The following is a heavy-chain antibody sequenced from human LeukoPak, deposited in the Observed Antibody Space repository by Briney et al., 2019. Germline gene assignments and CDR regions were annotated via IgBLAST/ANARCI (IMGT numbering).Heavy chain of an antibody. Sequence: ASVKVSCKASGYTFTIYGISWVRQAPGQGLEWMGWISAYNGNTNYAQKLQGRVTMTTDTSTSTAYMELRSLRSDDTAVYYCARVAMVVTLNPYDYWGQGTLVTVSS. CDR3: ARVAMVVTLNPYDY. CDR1: GYTFTIYG. J-gene: IGHJ4*02. D-gene: IGHD4-23*01. V-gene: IGHV1-18*01. CDR2: ISAYNGNT.